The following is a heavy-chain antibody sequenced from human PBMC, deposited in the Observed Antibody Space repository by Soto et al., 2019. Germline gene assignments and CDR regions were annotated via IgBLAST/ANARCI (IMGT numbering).Heavy chain of an antibody. CDR3: AREGRDGYNSPDY. D-gene: IGHD5-12*01. Sequence: QVQLVQSGAEVKKPGSSVKVSCKASGGTFSSYAISWVRQAPGQGLEGMGGIIPIFGTANYAKKFQGRVTITADESTSTAYMELSRLRSEDTAVYYCAREGRDGYNSPDYWGQGTLVTVSS. V-gene: IGHV1-69*12. CDR1: GGTFSSYA. J-gene: IGHJ4*02. CDR2: IIPIFGTA.